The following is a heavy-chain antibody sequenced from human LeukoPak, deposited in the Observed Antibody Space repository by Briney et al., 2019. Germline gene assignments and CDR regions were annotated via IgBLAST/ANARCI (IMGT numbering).Heavy chain of an antibody. CDR3: ARGPNYVWGSYRYFDY. V-gene: IGHV4-30-4*01. D-gene: IGHD3-16*02. Sequence: PSETLSLTCTVSGASISTGDYYWSWISQPPGKGLEWIGYIYYSGSTHYNPSLKSRVTISVDTSKNQFSLKLSSVTAADTAVYYCARGPNYVWGSYRYFDYWGQGTLVTVSS. J-gene: IGHJ4*02. CDR2: IYYSGST. CDR1: GASISTGDYY.